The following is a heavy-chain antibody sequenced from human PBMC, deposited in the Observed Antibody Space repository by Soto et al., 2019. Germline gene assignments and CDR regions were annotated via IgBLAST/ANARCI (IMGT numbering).Heavy chain of an antibody. CDR2: IYYSGRT. V-gene: IGHV4-39*01. CDR1: GGSISSSSYY. D-gene: IGHD1-26*01. J-gene: IGHJ4*01. CDR3: ARHVGLSYRLYSGSSYYFDY. Sequence: QLQLQESGPGLVKPSETLSLTCTVSGGSISSSSYYWGWIRQPPGKGLEWIGSIYYSGRTSYYPSLKSRITISVETSKNQFSLNLSSVTAADTAVYYCARHVGLSYRLYSGSSYYFDYWGQGTLVTVSS.